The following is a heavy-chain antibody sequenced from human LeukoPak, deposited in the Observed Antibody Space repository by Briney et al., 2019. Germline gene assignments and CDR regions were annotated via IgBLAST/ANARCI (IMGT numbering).Heavy chain of an antibody. J-gene: IGHJ3*02. CDR3: ARGGRITLFGVVIMRAFDI. V-gene: IGHV4-61*02. D-gene: IGHD3-3*01. Sequence: SQTLSLTCTVSGGSISSSSYYWGWIRQPPGKGLEWIGRIYTSGSTNYNPSLKSRVTISGDTSKNQFSLRLSSVTAADTAVYYCARGGRITLFGVVIMRAFDIWGQGTMVTVSS. CDR2: IYTSGST. CDR1: GGSISSSSYY.